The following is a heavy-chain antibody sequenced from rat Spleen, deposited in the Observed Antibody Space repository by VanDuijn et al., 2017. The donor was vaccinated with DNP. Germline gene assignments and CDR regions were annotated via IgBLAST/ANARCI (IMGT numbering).Heavy chain of an antibody. J-gene: IGHJ4*01. CDR3: TTRSVVTGYVMDA. Sequence: EVQLVESGGGPVQPGRSLKVSCVASGFIFSNYWMTWIRQAPGKGLEWVASITKTGDSTYYSDSVKGRFTISRDNAKSSLYLQMDSLRSEDTATYYCTTRSVVTGYVMDAWGQGASVTVSS. D-gene: IGHD1-1*01. CDR2: ITKTGDST. V-gene: IGHV5-31*01. CDR1: GFIFSNYW.